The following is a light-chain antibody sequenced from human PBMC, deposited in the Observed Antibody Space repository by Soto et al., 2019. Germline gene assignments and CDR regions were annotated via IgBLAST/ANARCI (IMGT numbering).Light chain of an antibody. CDR3: QQYNNWLMLS. CDR1: QSVSSN. CDR2: GAS. J-gene: IGKJ4*01. Sequence: EIVMTQSPAIRSVSPGERATLPCRASQSVSSNLAWYQQKPGQTPRLLIYGASTRATGIPARFSGSGSGTEFTLTISSLQSADFAIYYCQQYNNWLMLSFGGGTKLDI. V-gene: IGKV3-15*01.